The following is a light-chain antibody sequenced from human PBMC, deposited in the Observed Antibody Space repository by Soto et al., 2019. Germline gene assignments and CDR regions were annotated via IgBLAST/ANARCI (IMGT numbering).Light chain of an antibody. CDR1: QSISSN. J-gene: IGKJ1*01. CDR3: QQYNDWPLT. CDR2: RAS. Sequence: EIVMTQSPATLSVSPGERATLSCRASQSISSNLAWYQQKLGQAPRLLIYRASTRATGIPARFSGSGSGTEFTLTISSLQSEDFALYYCQQYNDWPLTFGQGTKVDI. V-gene: IGKV3-15*01.